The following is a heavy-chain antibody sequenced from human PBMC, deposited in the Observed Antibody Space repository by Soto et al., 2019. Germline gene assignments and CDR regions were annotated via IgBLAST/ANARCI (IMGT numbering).Heavy chain of an antibody. Sequence: QVQLVQSGAEVKKPGSSVKVSCKASGDTFSFYTINWVRQAPGLGLEWMGRVNPILSMSNYAQKFQGRVTMTADKSTSTADMELRSLSSGDTAFYYCATSYGSGYRAFDYWGQGALVTVSS. CDR3: ATSYGSGYRAFDY. J-gene: IGHJ4*02. CDR2: VNPILSMS. D-gene: IGHD3-10*01. CDR1: GDTFSFYT. V-gene: IGHV1-69*02.